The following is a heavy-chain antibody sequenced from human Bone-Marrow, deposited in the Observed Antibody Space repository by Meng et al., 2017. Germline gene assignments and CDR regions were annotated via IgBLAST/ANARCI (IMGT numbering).Heavy chain of an antibody. CDR2: IYSGGTT. J-gene: IGHJ4*02. Sequence: EVPLVEIGGGLIQAGGSLRLSCAASGFSVSSSYMSWVRQAPGKGPEWVSVIYSGGTTYYADSVKGRFTISRDNSRNTLYLQVNSLRAEDTAVYYCARVLRGWGYFDYWGQGTLVTVSS. CDR3: ARVLRGWGYFDY. V-gene: IGHV3-53*02. D-gene: IGHD3-10*01. CDR1: GFSVSSSY.